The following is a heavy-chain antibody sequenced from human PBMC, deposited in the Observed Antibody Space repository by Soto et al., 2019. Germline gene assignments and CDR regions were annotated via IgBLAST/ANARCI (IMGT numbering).Heavy chain of an antibody. V-gene: IGHV3-30*18. CDR3: AKETYSGPLDY. CDR2: ISYDGSNK. Sequence: QVQLVESGGGVVQPGRSLRLSCAASGFTFSSYGMHWVRQAPGKGLEWVAVISYDGSNKYYADSVKGRFTISRHNSKNTLYLQMNSLRAEETAVYYCAKETYSGPLDYWGQGTLVTVSS. D-gene: IGHD2-15*01. J-gene: IGHJ4*02. CDR1: GFTFSSYG.